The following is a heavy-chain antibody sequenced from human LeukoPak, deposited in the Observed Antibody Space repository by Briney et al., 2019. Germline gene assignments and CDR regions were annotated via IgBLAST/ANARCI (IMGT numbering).Heavy chain of an antibody. CDR1: GFTFSSYN. D-gene: IGHD3-10*01. V-gene: IGHV3-48*02. CDR3: ARLEYYYVSGNYYKLFDY. CDR2: ISSSSRTV. Sequence: GGSLRLSCAASGFTFSSYNMNWVRQAPGKGLEWVSDISSSSRTVYFADSVKGRFTISRDNAKNSLYLQMNSLRDEDTAVYYCARLEYYYVSGNYYKLFDYWGQGTLVTV. J-gene: IGHJ4*02.